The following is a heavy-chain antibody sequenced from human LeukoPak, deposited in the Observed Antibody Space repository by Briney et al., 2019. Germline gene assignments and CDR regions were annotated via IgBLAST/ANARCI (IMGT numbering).Heavy chain of an antibody. D-gene: IGHD3-22*01. CDR1: GYSFTNSW. CDR3: ARSYHYDSSGYYSLDY. Sequence: GESLKISCKGSGYSFTNSWISWVRQMPGKGLEWMGIIYPGDSDTGYSPPFQGQVTFSADKSISTAYLQWSSLKASDTAMYYCARSYHYDSSGYYSLDYWGQGTLVTVSS. V-gene: IGHV5-51*01. CDR2: IYPGDSDT. J-gene: IGHJ4*02.